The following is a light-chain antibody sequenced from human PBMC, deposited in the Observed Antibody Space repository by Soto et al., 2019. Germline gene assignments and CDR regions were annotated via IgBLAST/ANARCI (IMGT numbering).Light chain of an antibody. CDR3: QQYVSSPWT. Sequence: EIVLTQSPGTLSLSPGERATLSCRASQSVSSTYLAWYQQKPGQAPRLLIFGASSRAPGIPDRFSGSGSGTDFSLTISRLEPEDFAVYYCQQYVSSPWTFGQGTKAEIK. CDR1: QSVSSTY. J-gene: IGKJ1*01. CDR2: GAS. V-gene: IGKV3-20*01.